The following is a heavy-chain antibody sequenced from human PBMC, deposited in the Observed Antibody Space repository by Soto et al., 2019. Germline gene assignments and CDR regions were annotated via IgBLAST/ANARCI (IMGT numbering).Heavy chain of an antibody. J-gene: IGHJ5*02. CDR2: IKPDGSET. CDR3: ASGIDP. V-gene: IGHV3-7*05. Sequence: PGGSLKLSCAASGLMFSDSWMNWVRPAPGKALEWVANIKPDGSETAYVDSVKGRFTISRDNAKKFLYLQMNSLRVDDTAVYYCASGIDPWGQGTLVTVSS. CDR1: GLMFSDSW.